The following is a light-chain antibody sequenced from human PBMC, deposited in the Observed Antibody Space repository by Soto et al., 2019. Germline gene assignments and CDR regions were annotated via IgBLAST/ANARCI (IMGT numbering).Light chain of an antibody. CDR2: KAS. CDR1: QSVGTW. V-gene: IGKV1-5*03. J-gene: IGKJ1*01. Sequence: DIQMTQSPSTLSASVGDRVTSTCRASQSVGTWLAWYQQKPGKAPKLLIYKASSLEGGVPSRFSGSGSGTEFTLTISSLQPDDFATYYCQQNNRYSWTFGQGTKVDIK. CDR3: QQNNRYSWT.